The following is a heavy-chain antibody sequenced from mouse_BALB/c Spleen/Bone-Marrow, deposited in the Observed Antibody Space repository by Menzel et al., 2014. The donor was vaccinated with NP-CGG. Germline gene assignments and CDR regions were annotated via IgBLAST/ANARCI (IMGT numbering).Heavy chain of an antibody. D-gene: IGHD2-2*01. Sequence: EVQGVESGGGLVQPGGSRKLSCAASGFTFSSFGMHWVRQAPEKGLEWVAYISSVSTTISYADTVKGRFTISRDDPKNPLFLQMTSLRSDDTAIYYCARFGYDDFDYWCQGTTLTVSS. J-gene: IGHJ2*01. V-gene: IGHV5-17*02. CDR2: ISSVSTTI. CDR3: ARFGYDDFDY. CDR1: GFTFSSFG.